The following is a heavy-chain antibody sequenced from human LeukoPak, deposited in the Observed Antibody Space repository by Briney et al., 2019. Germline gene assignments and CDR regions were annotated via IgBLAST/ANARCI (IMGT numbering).Heavy chain of an antibody. CDR1: GDTLPRYY. CDR3: ARGGVLRFLEHLDY. V-gene: IGHV1-46*01. D-gene: IGHD3-3*01. CDR2: INPSGGST. Sequence: ASVTVSCLASGDTLPRYYLHWVRQARGQGFEWMGIINPSGGSTTYAQKFQGRVTMTRDTSTSTVYMELSSLRSEDTAVYYCARGGVLRFLEHLDYWGQGTLVTVSS. J-gene: IGHJ4*02.